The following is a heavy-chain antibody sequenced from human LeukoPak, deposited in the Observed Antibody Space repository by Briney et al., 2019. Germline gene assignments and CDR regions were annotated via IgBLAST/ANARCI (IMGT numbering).Heavy chain of an antibody. CDR1: GFTFSNYA. J-gene: IGHJ4*02. CDR3: ARGYSGYFYY. CDR2: ITISGNTA. D-gene: IGHD5-12*01. V-gene: IGHV3-23*01. Sequence: PGGSLRLSCLASGFTFSNYAMSWVRQAPGKGLEWVSGITISGNTAYYADSVKGRFTISRDNFKNTLYLQMNSLRAEDTAVYYCARGYSGYFYYWGQGTLVTVSS.